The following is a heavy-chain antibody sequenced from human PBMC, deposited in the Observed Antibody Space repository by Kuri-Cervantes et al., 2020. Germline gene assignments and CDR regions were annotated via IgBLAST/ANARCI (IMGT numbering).Heavy chain of an antibody. J-gene: IGHJ4*02. CDR1: GYTFTGYH. Sequence: SVNVSCKASGYTFTGYHMHWVRQAPGQGLEWMGGIIPIFGTANYAQKFQGRVTITADESTSTAYMELSSLRSEDTAVYYCARDQGGDGYKYWGQGTLVTVSS. V-gene: IGHV1-69*13. CDR3: ARDQGGDGYKY. D-gene: IGHD5-24*01. CDR2: IIPIFGTA.